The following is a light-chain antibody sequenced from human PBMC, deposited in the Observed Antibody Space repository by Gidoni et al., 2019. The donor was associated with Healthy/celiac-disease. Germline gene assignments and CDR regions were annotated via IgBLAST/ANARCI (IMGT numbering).Light chain of an antibody. CDR3: QQRSNWPALT. J-gene: IGKJ4*01. V-gene: IGKV3-11*01. Sequence: ESVLTQSPATLSLSPGERATLSCRASQSVSSYLAWYQQKPGQAPRLLIYDASNRATGIPARFSGSGSVTDFTLTISSLEPEDFAVYYCQQRSNWPALTFGGGTKVEIK. CDR1: QSVSSY. CDR2: DAS.